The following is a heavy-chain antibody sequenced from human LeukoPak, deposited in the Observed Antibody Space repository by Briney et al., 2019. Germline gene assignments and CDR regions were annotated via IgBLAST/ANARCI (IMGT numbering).Heavy chain of an antibody. CDR1: GFTFSSYG. Sequence: PGGSLRLSCAASGFTFSSYGMSWVRQAPGKGLEWVANIKQDGSEMYYVDSVKGRFTISRDNTKSSLSLQMNSLRDEDTAVYYCARDKYMSGHVGSLFDPWGQGTLVIVSS. CDR3: ARDKYMSGHVGSLFDP. CDR2: IKQDGSEM. J-gene: IGHJ5*02. D-gene: IGHD1-1*01. V-gene: IGHV3-7*01.